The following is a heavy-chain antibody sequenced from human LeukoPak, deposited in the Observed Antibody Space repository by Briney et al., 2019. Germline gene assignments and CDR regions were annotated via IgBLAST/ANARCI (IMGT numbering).Heavy chain of an antibody. V-gene: IGHV3-23*01. CDR2: ISGGGDST. Sequence: PGGSLRLSCAASGFTFSNFAMTWVRQAPGRGLEWVSSISGGGDSTDYADSVKGRFTISRDNSKNTLYLQMNSLRAEDTAVYYCAGIYYYHSSAFDIWGQGTMVTVSS. J-gene: IGHJ3*02. D-gene: IGHD3-22*01. CDR1: GFTFSNFA. CDR3: AGIYYYHSSAFDI.